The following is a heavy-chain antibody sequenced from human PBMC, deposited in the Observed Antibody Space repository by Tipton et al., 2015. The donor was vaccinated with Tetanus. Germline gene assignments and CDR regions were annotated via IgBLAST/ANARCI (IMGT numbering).Heavy chain of an antibody. J-gene: IGHJ6*02. CDR1: EYTFTSYG. V-gene: IGHV1-8*02. D-gene: IGHD2-2*01. Sequence: QVQLVQSGAEVKKPGASVKVSCKASEYTFTSYGLNWVRKAAGRGFEWMGWLNPKSGSAAYAPRFQGRVTMTTNTSITTAFMEVASPTYEDTAVYYCASGSSIRHGLDVWGHGNSVTVSS. CDR2: LNPKSGSA. CDR3: ASGSSIRHGLDV.